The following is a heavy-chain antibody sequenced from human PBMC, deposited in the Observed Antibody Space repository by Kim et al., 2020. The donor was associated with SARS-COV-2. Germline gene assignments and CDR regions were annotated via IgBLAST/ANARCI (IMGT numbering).Heavy chain of an antibody. CDR1: GDTVSSNSAV. CDR3: ARAAGSRGGAMDV. J-gene: IGHJ6*02. V-gene: IGHV6-1*01. D-gene: IGHD1-26*01. Sequence: SQTLSLTCAISGDTVSSNSAVWNWVRQSPSRGLEWLGRTYYRSKWYTEYAVSVKGRIFINPDTPRNQLSLQVNSVTPEDTAVYYCARAAGSRGGAMDVWGQGTTVTVSS. CDR2: TYYRSKWYT.